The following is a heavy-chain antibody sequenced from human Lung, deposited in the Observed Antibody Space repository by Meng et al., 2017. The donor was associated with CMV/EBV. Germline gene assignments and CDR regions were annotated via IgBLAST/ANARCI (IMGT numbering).Heavy chain of an antibody. V-gene: IGHV6-1*01. Sequence: DNVYNTSAKWNWSRQSPAGGLEWLGRTNYRTNGVSNYAPTVKDRITINADPSKSQFSLQLNSVTPEDAAVYYCTKDVGSWLSRDWGQGSLVTVSS. CDR3: TKDVGSWLSRD. J-gene: IGHJ4*02. CDR1: DNVYNTSAK. CDR2: TNYRTNGVS. D-gene: IGHD3-9*01.